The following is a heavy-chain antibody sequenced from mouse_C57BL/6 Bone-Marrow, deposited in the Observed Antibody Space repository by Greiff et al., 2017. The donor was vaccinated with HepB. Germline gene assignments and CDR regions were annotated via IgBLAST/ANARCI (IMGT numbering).Heavy chain of an antibody. CDR3: ARRRGYAMDY. Sequence: EVQLVESGPGLVKPSQSLSLTCSVTGYSITSGYYWNWIRQFPGNKLEWMGYISYDGSNNYNPSLKNRISITRDTSKNQFFLKLNSVTTEDTATYYCARRRGYAMDYWGQGTSVTVSS. CDR2: ISYDGSN. V-gene: IGHV3-6*01. CDR1: GYSITSGYY. J-gene: IGHJ4*01.